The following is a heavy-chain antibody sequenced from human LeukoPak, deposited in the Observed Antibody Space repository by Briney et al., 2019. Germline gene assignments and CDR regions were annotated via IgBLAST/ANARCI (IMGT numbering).Heavy chain of an antibody. J-gene: IGHJ4*02. D-gene: IGHD3-3*01. CDR1: GDSMSSNYY. CDR3: ARDLEWLLSTWGMPDY. V-gene: IGHV4-39*02. Sequence: SETLSLTCTVSGDSMSSNYYWAWIRQPPGKGLEWIASIFNSGDTDYNPSLKSRVSISVDTSRKQFSLKLRSVTAADTAVYYCARDLEWLLSTWGMPDYWGQGTLVTVSS. CDR2: IFNSGDT.